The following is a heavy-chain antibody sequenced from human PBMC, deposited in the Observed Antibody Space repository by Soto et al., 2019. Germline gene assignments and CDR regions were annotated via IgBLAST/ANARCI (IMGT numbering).Heavy chain of an antibody. CDR2: IAPFSVYV. J-gene: IGHJ4*02. CDR3: ASGGAGSGPFTWELPDH. Sequence: QMQLVQSGAEVTKTGSSVTVSCQALGNTFSYRYLHWVRQAPGQALEWMGWIAPFSVYVHYAQKFQERVTLTRDRSINTAYMRMSSLRSEDTAIYFCASGGAGSGPFTWELPDHWGQGTLVAVSS. D-gene: IGHD1-26*01. CDR1: GNTFSYRY. V-gene: IGHV1-45*02.